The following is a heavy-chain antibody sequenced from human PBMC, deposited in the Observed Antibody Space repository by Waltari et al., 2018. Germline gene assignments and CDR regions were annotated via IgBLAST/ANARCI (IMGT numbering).Heavy chain of an antibody. CDR3: ARDLWGGSWSPGY. CDR2: ISSSSSTI. D-gene: IGHD6-13*01. CDR1: GFTFSSYS. V-gene: IGHV3-48*04. Sequence: EVQLVESGGGLVQPGGSLRLSCAASGFTFSSYSMNWVRQAPGKGLEWVSYISSSSSTIYYADSVKGRFTISRDNAKNSLYLQMNSLRAEDTAVYYCARDLWGGSWSPGYWGQGTLVTVSS. J-gene: IGHJ4*02.